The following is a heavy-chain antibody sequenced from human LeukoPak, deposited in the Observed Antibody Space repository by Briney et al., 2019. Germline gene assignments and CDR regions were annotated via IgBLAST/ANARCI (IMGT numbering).Heavy chain of an antibody. Sequence: GASVKVSCKASGYTFTNYGISWVRQSPGQGLEWMGWISPYNDNTNYAQKLQGRVTMTTDTSTSTAYMELRSLRSDDTAVYYCARAGRASYYDSLIHFDFWGQGTLVTVSS. J-gene: IGHJ4*02. D-gene: IGHD3-22*01. CDR1: GYTFTNYG. CDR3: ARAGRASYYDSLIHFDF. V-gene: IGHV1-18*01. CDR2: ISPYNDNT.